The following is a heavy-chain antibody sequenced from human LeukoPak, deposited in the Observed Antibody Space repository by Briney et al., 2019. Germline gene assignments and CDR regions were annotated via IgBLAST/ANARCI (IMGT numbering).Heavy chain of an antibody. CDR2: IYYSGST. CDR3: ARVDPDSSSTLEVFDY. V-gene: IGHV4-59*01. J-gene: IGHJ4*02. D-gene: IGHD6-6*01. CDR1: GGSISSYY. Sequence: PSETLSLTCTVSGGSISSYYWSWIRQPPGKGLEWIGYIYYSGSTNYNPTLKSRVTISVDTSKNQFSLKLSSVTAADTAVYYCARVDPDSSSTLEVFDYWGQGTLVTVSS.